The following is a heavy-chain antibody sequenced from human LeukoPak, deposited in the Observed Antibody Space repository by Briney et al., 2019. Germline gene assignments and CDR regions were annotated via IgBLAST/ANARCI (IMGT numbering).Heavy chain of an antibody. V-gene: IGHV4-31*03. J-gene: IGHJ4*02. CDR3: ARETNYDILTGYYTYYFDY. Sequence: SETLSLTCTVSGGSISSGGYYWSWIRQHPGKGLERIGYIYYSGSTYYNPSLKSRVTISVDTSKNQFSLKLSSVTAADTAVYYCARETNYDILTGYYTYYFDYWGQGTLVTVSS. CDR1: GGSISSGGYY. D-gene: IGHD3-9*01. CDR2: IYYSGST.